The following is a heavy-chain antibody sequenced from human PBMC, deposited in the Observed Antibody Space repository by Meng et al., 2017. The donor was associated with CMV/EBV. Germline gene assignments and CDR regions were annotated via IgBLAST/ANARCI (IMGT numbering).Heavy chain of an antibody. CDR2: ISAYNGNT. Sequence: ASVKVSCKASGYTFTSYGISWMRQAPGQGLEWMGWISAYNGNTNNAQKLQGRVTMTTATSTSTAYMELRSLRSAATAVYYCARARLGVEIGAHPSYYYYGMDVWGQGTTVTVSS. CDR3: ARARLGVEIGAHPSYYYYGMDV. J-gene: IGHJ6*02. D-gene: IGHD5-24*01. CDR1: GYTFTSYG. V-gene: IGHV1-18*01.